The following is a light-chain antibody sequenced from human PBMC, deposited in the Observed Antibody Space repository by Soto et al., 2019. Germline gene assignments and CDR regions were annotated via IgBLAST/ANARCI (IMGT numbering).Light chain of an antibody. J-gene: IGKJ1*01. Sequence: DIQRTQPPSTLSASVGDRVTITCRASQSISSWLAWYQHKPVKAPKLLIYDASSLESGVTSRFSGSGSGTEFTLTISSLQPDDFATYYCQPYNSYSEAFGQGTKVEIK. CDR3: QPYNSYSEA. CDR1: QSISSW. V-gene: IGKV1-5*01. CDR2: DAS.